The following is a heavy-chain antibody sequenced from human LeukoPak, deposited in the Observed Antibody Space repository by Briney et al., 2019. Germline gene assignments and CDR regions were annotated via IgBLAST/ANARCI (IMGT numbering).Heavy chain of an antibody. J-gene: IGHJ4*02. D-gene: IGHD2-8*02. CDR2: ISSRSNDI. CDR3: TKGGYNTSWYWFF. V-gene: IGHV3-11*06. Sequence: GGSLRLSCAASGFTFSDQYMTWIRQAPGKGLEWVAQISSRSNDINYADSVKGRFTISRDNAKNSVYLQMDSLRVEDTAVYYCTKGGYNTSWYWFFWGQGTLVIVSS. CDR1: GFTFSDQY.